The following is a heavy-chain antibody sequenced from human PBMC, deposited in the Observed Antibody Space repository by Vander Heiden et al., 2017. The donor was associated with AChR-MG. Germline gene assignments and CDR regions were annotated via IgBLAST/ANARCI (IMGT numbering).Heavy chain of an antibody. J-gene: IGHJ6*02. D-gene: IGHD2-2*01. CDR1: GFTFDDYA. CDR3: AKDISAASYYYYGMDV. Sequence: EVQLVQSVGGLVQPGRSLRLSCAASGFTFDDYAMHWVRQAPGKGLEWVSGISWNSGSMGYADSVKGRFTISRDNAKNSLYLQMNSLGAEDTAMYYCAKDISAASYYYYGMDVWGQGTTVTVSS. V-gene: IGHV3-9*01. CDR2: ISWNSGSM.